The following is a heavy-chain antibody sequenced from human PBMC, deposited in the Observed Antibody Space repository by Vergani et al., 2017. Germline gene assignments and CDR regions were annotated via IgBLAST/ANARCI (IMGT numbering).Heavy chain of an antibody. D-gene: IGHD2-2*01. CDR2: INPNSGGT. V-gene: IGHV1-2*02. CDR3: AREAGYCSSTSCYSSDSFDI. J-gene: IGHJ3*02. CDR1: GYTFTGYY. Sequence: QVQLVQSGAEVKKPGASVKVSCKASGYTFTGYYMHWVRQAPGQGLEWMGWINPNSGGTNYAQKFQGRGTMTRDTSISTAYMELSRLRSDDTAVYYCAREAGYCSSTSCYSSDSFDIWGQGTMVTVSS.